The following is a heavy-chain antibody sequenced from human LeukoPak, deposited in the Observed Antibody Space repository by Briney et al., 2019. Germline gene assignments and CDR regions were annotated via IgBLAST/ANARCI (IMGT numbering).Heavy chain of an antibody. J-gene: IGHJ3*02. CDR2: ISRSGSTR. CDR3: ARTAYYYDSSGYDDAFDI. V-gene: IGHV3-11*01. Sequence: PGGSLRLSCAASGFTFSDYYMSWIRQAAGKGLEWVSHISRSGSTRYYADSLKGRFTISRDNAKNSLYLQMNSLRAEDTAVYYCARTAYYYDSSGYDDAFDIWGQGTMVTVSS. D-gene: IGHD3-22*01. CDR1: GFTFSDYY.